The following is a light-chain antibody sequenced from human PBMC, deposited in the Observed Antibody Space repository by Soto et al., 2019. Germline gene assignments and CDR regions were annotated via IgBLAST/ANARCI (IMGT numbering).Light chain of an antibody. V-gene: IGKV3-20*01. J-gene: IGKJ4*01. Sequence: TQSPSSVSASVGDRVTITCRASQGISNWLAWYQQKPGQAPRLLIYDVSSRVTGIPDRFSGSGSGTDFTLTISRLEPEDFAVYYCQQYVTSPLTFGGGTKVDIK. CDR1: QGISNW. CDR2: DVS. CDR3: QQYVTSPLT.